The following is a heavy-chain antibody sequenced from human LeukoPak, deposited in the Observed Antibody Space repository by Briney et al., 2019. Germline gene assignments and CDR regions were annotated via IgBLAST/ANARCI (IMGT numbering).Heavy chain of an antibody. CDR2: INHSGST. CDR3: ASGLRYYYYYGMDV. Sequence: SETLSLTCAVYGGSFSGYYWSWIRQPPGKGLEWIGEINHSGSTNYNPSLKSRVTISVDTSKNQFSLKLCSVTAADTAVYYCASGLRYYYYYGMDVWGQGTTVTVSS. J-gene: IGHJ6*02. CDR1: GGSFSGYY. V-gene: IGHV4-34*01. D-gene: IGHD2-21*01.